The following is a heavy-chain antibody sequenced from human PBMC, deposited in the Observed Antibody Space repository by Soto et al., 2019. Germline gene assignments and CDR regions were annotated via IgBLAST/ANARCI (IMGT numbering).Heavy chain of an antibody. J-gene: IGHJ6*02. D-gene: IGHD3-3*01. CDR1: GYTFTSYY. Sequence: ASVKVSCKASGYTFTSYYMHWVRQAPGQGLEWMGIINPSGGSTSYAQKFQGRVTMTRDTSTSTVYMGLSSLRSEDTAVYYCARDQKSITIFGVVRAYYYYGMDVWGQGTTVTFSS. CDR3: ARDQKSITIFGVVRAYYYYGMDV. CDR2: INPSGGST. V-gene: IGHV1-46*01.